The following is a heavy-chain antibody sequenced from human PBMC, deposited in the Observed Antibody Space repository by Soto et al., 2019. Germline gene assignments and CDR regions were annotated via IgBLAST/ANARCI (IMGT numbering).Heavy chain of an antibody. V-gene: IGHV3-23*01. CDR2: VTGSGGAP. D-gene: IGHD2-15*01. CDR3: AKHLVERYCSGVSCYRSFDY. J-gene: IGHJ4*02. Sequence: EVQLLESGGGLVQPGGSLRLSCAASGFTFRTSAMSWVRQAPGKGLEWVSVVTGSGGAPYYADSVKGRFTISRDNSKNTLYLLMNSLRAEDTAVYYCAKHLVERYCSGVSCYRSFDYWGQGTLVTVSS. CDR1: GFTFRTSA.